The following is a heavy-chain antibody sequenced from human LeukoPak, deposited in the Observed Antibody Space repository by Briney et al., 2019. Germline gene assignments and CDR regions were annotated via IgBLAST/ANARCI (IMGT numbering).Heavy chain of an antibody. CDR2: IENNGRST. V-gene: IGHV3-74*01. CDR1: GFTFSNYW. D-gene: IGHD2-15*01. Sequence: GGSLRLSCEASGFTFSNYWMHWVRQAPGKGLVWVSHIENNGRSTNYADSVKGRFTISRDNTRNTLSLEMNNQRAEDTAIYYCAREKVVASQYYYYGMDVWGQGTTVTVSS. CDR3: AREKVVASQYYYYGMDV. J-gene: IGHJ6*02.